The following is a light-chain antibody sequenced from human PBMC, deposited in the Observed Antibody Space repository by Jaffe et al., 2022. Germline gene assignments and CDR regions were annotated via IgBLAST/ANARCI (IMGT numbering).Light chain of an antibody. CDR3: AAWDDSLKGWV. V-gene: IGLV1-44*01. J-gene: IGLJ2*01. Sequence: QSVLTQSPSASGTPGQRVTISCSGSSSNIGRNTVNWYQQLPGTAPKLLIYSNNQRPSGVPDRFSGSKSGTSASLAISGLQSEDEADYYCAAWDDSLKGWVFGGGTKLTVL. CDR1: SSNIGRNT. CDR2: SNN.